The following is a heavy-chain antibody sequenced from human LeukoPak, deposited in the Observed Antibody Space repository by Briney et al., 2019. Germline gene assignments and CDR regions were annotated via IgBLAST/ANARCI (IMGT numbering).Heavy chain of an antibody. J-gene: IGHJ4*02. CDR1: GVSFSGYY. V-gene: IGHV4-34*01. Sequence: SETLSLTCAVYGVSFSGYYWSWIRQPPGKGLEWIGEINHSGSTNYNPSLKSRVTISADTSKNQISLKLSSVTAANTAVYDCARLAVGETFGDYWGQGTLVTVSS. D-gene: IGHD6-19*01. CDR2: INHSGST. CDR3: ARLAVGETFGDY.